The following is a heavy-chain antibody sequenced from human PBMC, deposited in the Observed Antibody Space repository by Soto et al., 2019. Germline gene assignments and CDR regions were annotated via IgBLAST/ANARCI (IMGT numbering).Heavy chain of an antibody. CDR1: GLTFSTYG. V-gene: IGHV3-21*01. D-gene: IGHD6-13*01. CDR2: ISSGGEYL. CDR3: ATDGAAGDVMGV. J-gene: IGHJ6*02. Sequence: EVQLVESGGGLVKPGGSLRLSCAASGLTFSTYGMNWVRQAPGKGLEWVSYISSGGEYLDYADSVKGRLTISRDNAKNRLYLQLDSLRDEDTAVDYCATDGAAGDVMGVWGQGTTVTVSS.